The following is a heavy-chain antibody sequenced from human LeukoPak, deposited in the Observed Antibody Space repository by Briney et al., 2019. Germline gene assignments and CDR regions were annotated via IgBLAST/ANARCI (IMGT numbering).Heavy chain of an antibody. V-gene: IGHV4-59*01. Sequence: SETLSLTCTLSGDSLSNYYWSWVRQPPGKGLEWIGYVYYTGDTNYNSALKSRVTMSVDRSKNKFSLKLTSVTAADTAVYYCVRGGHWFDPWGQGALVSVS. J-gene: IGHJ5*02. CDR3: VRGGHWFDP. CDR2: VYYTGDT. CDR1: GDSLSNYY.